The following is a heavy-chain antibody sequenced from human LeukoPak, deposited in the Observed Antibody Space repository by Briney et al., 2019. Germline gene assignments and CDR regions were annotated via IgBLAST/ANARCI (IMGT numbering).Heavy chain of an antibody. Sequence: GSSVKVSCKASGGTFSSYTISWVRQAPGQGLEWMGRIIPILGIANYAQKFQGRVTITADKSTSTAYMELSSLRSGDTAVYYCARDMGYCSSTSCYRRDYYYYYGMDVWGQGTTVTVSS. CDR1: GGTFSSYT. CDR2: IIPILGIA. V-gene: IGHV1-69*04. CDR3: ARDMGYCSSTSCYRRDYYYYYGMDV. D-gene: IGHD2-2*01. J-gene: IGHJ6*02.